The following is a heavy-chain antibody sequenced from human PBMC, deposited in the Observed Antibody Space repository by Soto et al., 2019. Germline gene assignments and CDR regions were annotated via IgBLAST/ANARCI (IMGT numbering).Heavy chain of an antibody. CDR2: ISSSSSPI. CDR3: AKDRDILTGYYGY. Sequence: GGSLRLSCAAAGFTFSSNDMNWVRQAPGKGLEWVSYISSSSSPIYYADSVRGRFTISRDNAKNTLYLQMNSLRAEDTAVYYCAKDRDILTGYYGYWGQGTLVTVSS. V-gene: IGHV3-48*01. D-gene: IGHD3-9*01. J-gene: IGHJ4*02. CDR1: GFTFSSND.